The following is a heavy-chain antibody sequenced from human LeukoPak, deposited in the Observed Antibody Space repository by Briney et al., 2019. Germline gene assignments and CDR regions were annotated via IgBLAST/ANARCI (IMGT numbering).Heavy chain of an antibody. J-gene: IGHJ4*02. CDR3: AKDLYGDYDFDC. Sequence: GASLRLSCAASGCTFNNYAMNWVRQAPGKGLEWVSVITSSGSTYYADSVKGRFTISRDNSKNTLYLQMNSLRAEDTAIYYCAKDLYGDYDFDCWGRGTLVTVSS. CDR2: ITSSGST. D-gene: IGHD4-17*01. V-gene: IGHV3-23*01. CDR1: GCTFNNYA.